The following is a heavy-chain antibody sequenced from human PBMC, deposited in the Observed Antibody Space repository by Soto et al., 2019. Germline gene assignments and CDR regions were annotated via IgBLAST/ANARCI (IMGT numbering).Heavy chain of an antibody. J-gene: IGHJ4*02. V-gene: IGHV4-59*01. CDR1: GGSLNGFY. D-gene: IGHD2-2*01. CDR3: ARAYSTSWTYYFDY. Sequence: ETLSLTCTVSGGSLNGFYWSWIRQPPGKGLEWVGHIYYRGSTTYNPSLKSRVTISADSSKNNFSLKLTSVTAADTAVYFCARAYSTSWTYYFDYWGQGALVTVSS. CDR2: IYYRGST.